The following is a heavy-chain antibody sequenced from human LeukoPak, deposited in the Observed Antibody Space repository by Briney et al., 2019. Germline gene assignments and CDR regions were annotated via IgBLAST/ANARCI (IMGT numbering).Heavy chain of an antibody. V-gene: IGHV3-7*01. CDR1: GFTFSSYW. CDR3: ARDYPCTNGVCPPDAFDI. J-gene: IGHJ3*02. Sequence: PGGSLRLSCAASGFTFSSYWMSWVRQAPGKGLEWVANVKQDGSEKYYVDSVKGRFTISRDNAKNSLYLQMNSLRAEDTAVYYCARDYPCTNGVCPPDAFDIWGQGTMVTVSS. D-gene: IGHD2-8*01. CDR2: VKQDGSEK.